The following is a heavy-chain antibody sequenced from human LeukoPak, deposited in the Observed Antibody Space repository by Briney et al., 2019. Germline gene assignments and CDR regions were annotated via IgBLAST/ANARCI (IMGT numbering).Heavy chain of an antibody. D-gene: IGHD2-2*01. CDR3: AKSPPYYCSSTSCLLLFDY. Sequence: GGSLRLSCTVSGFTFSSYAMSWVRQAPGKGLEWVSAISGSGGSTYYADSVKGRFTISRDNSKNTLYLQMNSLRAEDTAVYYCAKSPPYYCSSTSCLLLFDYWGQGTLVTVSS. V-gene: IGHV3-23*01. J-gene: IGHJ4*02. CDR2: ISGSGGST. CDR1: GFTFSSYA.